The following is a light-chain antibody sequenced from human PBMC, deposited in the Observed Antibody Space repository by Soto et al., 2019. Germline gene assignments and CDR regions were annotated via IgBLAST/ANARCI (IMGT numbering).Light chain of an antibody. CDR2: EAS. J-gene: IGLJ1*01. CDR1: SIDVGSHNL. V-gene: IGLV2-23*01. CDR3: CSNAAGSTYV. Sequence: QSVLTQPASVSGSPGQAITISCTGTSIDVGSHNLVSWYQQYPGKAPKLIIFEASKRPSGVSNRFSGSKSGSTASLTISGLQAEDEADYYCCSNAAGSTYVFGSGTKVTVL.